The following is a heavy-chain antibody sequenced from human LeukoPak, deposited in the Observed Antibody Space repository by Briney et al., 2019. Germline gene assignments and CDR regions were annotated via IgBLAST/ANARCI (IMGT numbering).Heavy chain of an antibody. CDR3: ARGPTISETGYFDY. D-gene: IGHD1-1*01. Sequence: SETLSLTCAVYGGSFSAYYWSWIRQSPGEGLEWIAEINHRGDTNYNPSVKSRVSISVDTSKNQFSLKVTSLTAADTAVYYCARGPTISETGYFDYWGQGTLVTVSS. CDR1: GGSFSAYY. CDR2: INHRGDT. V-gene: IGHV4-34*01. J-gene: IGHJ4*03.